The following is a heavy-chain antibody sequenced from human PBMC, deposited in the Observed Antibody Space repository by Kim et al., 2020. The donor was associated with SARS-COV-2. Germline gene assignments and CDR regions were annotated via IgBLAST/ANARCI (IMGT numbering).Heavy chain of an antibody. V-gene: IGHV3-43*02. CDR2: ISGDGGST. D-gene: IGHD3-10*01. Sequence: GGSLRLSCAASGFTFDDYAMHWVRQAPGKGLEWVSLISGDGGSTYYADSVKGRFTISRDNSKNSLYLQMNSLRTEDTALYYCAKDSGPTSLWFGELLDYYHGHYYYYGMDVWGQGTTVTVSS. CDR1: GFTFDDYA. J-gene: IGHJ6*02. CDR3: AKDSGPTSLWFGELLDYYHGHYYYYGMDV.